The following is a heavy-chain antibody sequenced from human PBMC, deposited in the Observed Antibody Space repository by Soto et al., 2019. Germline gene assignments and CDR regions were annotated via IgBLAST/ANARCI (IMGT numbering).Heavy chain of an antibody. CDR2: IWYDGSNK. V-gene: IGHV3-33*01. J-gene: IGHJ6*02. D-gene: IGHD2-2*01. CDR3: ARDRKPAEHLVYYYYGMDV. Sequence: PGGSLRLSCAASGFTFSSYGMHWVRQAPGKGLEWVAVIWYDGSNKYYADSVKGRFTISRDNSKNTLYLQMNSLRAEDTAVYYCARDRKPAEHLVYYYYGMDVWGQGTTVTVSS. CDR1: GFTFSSYG.